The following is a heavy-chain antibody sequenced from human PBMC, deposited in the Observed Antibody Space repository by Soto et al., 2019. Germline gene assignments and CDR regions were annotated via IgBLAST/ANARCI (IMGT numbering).Heavy chain of an antibody. CDR1: GGSFRSGDYY. CDR2: MHYSGST. V-gene: IGHV4-39*01. D-gene: IGHD6-13*01. J-gene: IGHJ5*02. CDR3: ARPGYSSNWYWFDP. Sequence: SETLSLTCTVSGGSFRSGDYYWAWIRQPPNKGLEWIGSMHYSGSTFYNPSLKSRVTISVDTSKNLLSLKLTSVTAADTAVYYCARPGYSSNWYWFDPWGQGTLVTVSS.